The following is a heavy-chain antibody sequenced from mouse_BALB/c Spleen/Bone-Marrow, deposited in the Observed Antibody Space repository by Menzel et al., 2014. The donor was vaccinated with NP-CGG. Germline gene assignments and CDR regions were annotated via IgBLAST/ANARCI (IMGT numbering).Heavy chain of an antibody. D-gene: IGHD3-2*01. V-gene: IGHV1S132*01. CDR2: IYPGTGST. CDR3: AQTARAFFAY. Sequence: QVQLQQPGAELVRPGASVKLSCKTSGYIFTSYWIHWVKQRSGQGLEWIARIYPGTGSTYYNGKFKGKATLTADKSSSTAYMQLSSLKSEDSAVYFCAQTARAFFAYWGQGTLVTVSA. CDR1: GYIFTSYW. J-gene: IGHJ3*01.